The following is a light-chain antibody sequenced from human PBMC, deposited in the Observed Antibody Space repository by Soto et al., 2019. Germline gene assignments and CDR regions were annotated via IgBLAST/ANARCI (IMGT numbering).Light chain of an antibody. Sequence: DIQMTQSPSSLSASVGDRVTITCQASQDITNDLNWYQQKPGKAPKVLIYEASNLKTGVPSRFSASGYGTDFTFTISSLQPEDIATYFCQQYDNVPLTFGGRPKVKIK. J-gene: IGKJ4*01. V-gene: IGKV1-33*01. CDR2: EAS. CDR1: QDITND. CDR3: QQYDNVPLT.